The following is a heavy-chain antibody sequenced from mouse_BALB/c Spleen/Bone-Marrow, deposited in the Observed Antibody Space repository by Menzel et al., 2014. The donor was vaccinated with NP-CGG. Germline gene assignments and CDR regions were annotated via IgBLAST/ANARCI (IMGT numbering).Heavy chain of an antibody. V-gene: IGHV5-12-2*01. D-gene: IGHD3-1*01. Sequence: EVQGVESGGGLVQPGGSLKLSCAASGFTLGSYSMSWVRQTPEKRLEWVAYISNGGGSTYYPDTVKGRFTISRDNAKNTLYLQMSSLKSEDTAMYYCARQLGLRVDYWGQGSSVTVSS. J-gene: IGHJ4*01. CDR1: GFTLGSYS. CDR3: ARQLGLRVDY. CDR2: ISNGGGST.